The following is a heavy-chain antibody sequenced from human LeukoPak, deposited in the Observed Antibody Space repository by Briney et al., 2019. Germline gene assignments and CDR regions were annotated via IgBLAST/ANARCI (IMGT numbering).Heavy chain of an antibody. J-gene: IGHJ4*02. Sequence: PGGSLRLSCAASGFTFSSYSMNWVRQAPGKGLEWVSYISSSSSTIYYADSVKGRFTISRDNAKNSLYLQMNSLRAEDTAVYYCARGTRHSDYWGQGTLVTVSS. CDR2: ISSSSSTI. CDR3: ARGTRHSDY. CDR1: GFTFSSYS. D-gene: IGHD2-21*01. V-gene: IGHV3-48*04.